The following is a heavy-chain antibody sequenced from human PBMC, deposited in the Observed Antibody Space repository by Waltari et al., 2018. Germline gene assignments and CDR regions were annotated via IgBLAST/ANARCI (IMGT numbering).Heavy chain of an antibody. CDR3: AKDREVVVAATFDY. Sequence: AISGSGGSTYYADSVKGRFTISRDNSKNTLYLQMNSLRAEDTAVYYCAKDREVVVAATFDYWGQGTLVTVSS. CDR2: ISGSGGST. J-gene: IGHJ4*02. D-gene: IGHD2-15*01. V-gene: IGHV3-23*01.